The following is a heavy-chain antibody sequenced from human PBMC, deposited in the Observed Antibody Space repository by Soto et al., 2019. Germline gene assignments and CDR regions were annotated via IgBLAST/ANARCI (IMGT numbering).Heavy chain of an antibody. J-gene: IGHJ6*02. CDR1: GGSISSYY. CDR3: ARSPYDILTGYSGYGMDV. Sequence: QVQLQESGPGLVKPSETLSLTCTVSGGSISSYYWSWIRQPPGKGLEWIGYIYYSGSTNYNPSLKSRVTISVDTSKNQFSLKLSSVTAADTAVYYCARSPYDILTGYSGYGMDVWGQGTTVTVSS. CDR2: IYYSGST. D-gene: IGHD3-9*01. V-gene: IGHV4-59*01.